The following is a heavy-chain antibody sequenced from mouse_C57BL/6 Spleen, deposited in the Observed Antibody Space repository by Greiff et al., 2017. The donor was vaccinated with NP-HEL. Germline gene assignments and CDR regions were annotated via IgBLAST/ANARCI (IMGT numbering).Heavy chain of an antibody. J-gene: IGHJ2*01. CDR2: IHPNSGST. D-gene: IGHD2-2*01. CDR1: GYTFTSYW. V-gene: IGHV1-64*01. Sequence: VQLQQPGAELVKPGASVKLSCKASGYTFTSYWMHWVKQRPGQGLEWIGMIHPNSGSTNYNEKFKSKATLTVDKSSSTAYMQLSSLTSEDSAVYYCARSVIYYGYDGYYFDYWGQGTTLTVSS. CDR3: ARSVIYYGYDGYYFDY.